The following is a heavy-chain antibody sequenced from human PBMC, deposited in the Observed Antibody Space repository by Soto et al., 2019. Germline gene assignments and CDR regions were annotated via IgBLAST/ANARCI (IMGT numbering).Heavy chain of an antibody. D-gene: IGHD3-10*01. Sequence: QVQLQQWGAGLLKPSETLSLTCAVYGGSFSGYYWSWIRQPPGKGLEWIGEINHSGSTNYNPSLKSRVTISVDTSKNQFSLKLSSVTASDTAVYYCAREPVTMVRVARSDAFDIWGQGTMVTVSS. J-gene: IGHJ3*02. CDR1: GGSFSGYY. CDR2: INHSGST. V-gene: IGHV4-34*01. CDR3: AREPVTMVRVARSDAFDI.